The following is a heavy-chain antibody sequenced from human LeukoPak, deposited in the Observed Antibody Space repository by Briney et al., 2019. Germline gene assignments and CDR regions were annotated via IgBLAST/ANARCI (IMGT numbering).Heavy chain of an antibody. J-gene: IGHJ3*02. V-gene: IGHV3-13*01. CDR2: IGTAGDT. Sequence: GGSLRLSCAASGFTFSSYDMHWVRQATGKGLEWVSAIGTAGDTYYPGSVKGRFTISRENAKNSLYLQMNSLRAGDTAVYYCAREEVAVAGGAFDIWGQGTMVTVSS. CDR3: AREEVAVAGGAFDI. D-gene: IGHD6-19*01. CDR1: GFTFSSYD.